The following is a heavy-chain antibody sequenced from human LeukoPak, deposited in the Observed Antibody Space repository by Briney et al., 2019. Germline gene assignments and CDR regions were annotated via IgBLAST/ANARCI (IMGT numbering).Heavy chain of an antibody. J-gene: IGHJ6*03. CDR2: ISKNGGNT. CDR3: ARVGEGRYYQYYYMDV. CDR1: GFTLSSYA. Sequence: GGSLRLSCAASGFTLSSYAMHWVRQAPGKGLEYVSTISKNGGNTYYANSVKGRFSISRDNSKNTLYLQMGSLRTEDMAVYYCARVGEGRYYQYYYMDVWGKGTTVTVSS. V-gene: IGHV3-64*01. D-gene: IGHD1-26*01.